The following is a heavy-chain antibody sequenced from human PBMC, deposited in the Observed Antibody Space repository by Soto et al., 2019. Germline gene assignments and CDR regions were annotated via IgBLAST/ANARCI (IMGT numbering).Heavy chain of an antibody. CDR3: ARDRGVVPPAGGMDV. CDR2: VYHTGNT. CDR1: GASISSGDW. Sequence: SETLSLTCVVSGASISSGDWWSWVRQSQGKGLEWIAEVYHTGNTNFNPSLKSRVTLSVDQSKNQFSLNLNSVTAADTAVYYCARDRGVVPPAGGMDVWGQGITVTVSS. J-gene: IGHJ6*02. D-gene: IGHD2-2*01. V-gene: IGHV4-4*02.